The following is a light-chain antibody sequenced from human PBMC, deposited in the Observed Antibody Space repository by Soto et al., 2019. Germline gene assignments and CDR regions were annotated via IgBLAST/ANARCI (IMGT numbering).Light chain of an antibody. V-gene: IGKV1-39*01. CDR3: QQSYSIPIT. CDR2: AAS. Sequence: DIQMTQSPSSLSASVRDRVTITCRASPSIGTYLNWYQHKLGKAPKLLIYAASSLQGGVPSRFTGSGSGTDFTLTINSLQPEDFATYFCQQSYSIPITFGQGTRLEIK. J-gene: IGKJ5*01. CDR1: PSIGTY.